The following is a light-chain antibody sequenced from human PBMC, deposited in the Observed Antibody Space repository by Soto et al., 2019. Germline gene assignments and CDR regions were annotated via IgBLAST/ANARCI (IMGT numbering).Light chain of an antibody. Sequence: DIRMTQSLSSLSASVGDRVTNACRASQGINNYLAWYQQKPGKGPKLLIYAASTLQSGVPSRFSGSGSGTDFTLTISSLQPEDVATYYCQKYNSAPRTFGQGTKVEIK. J-gene: IGKJ1*01. CDR2: AAS. V-gene: IGKV1-27*01. CDR1: QGINNY. CDR3: QKYNSAPRT.